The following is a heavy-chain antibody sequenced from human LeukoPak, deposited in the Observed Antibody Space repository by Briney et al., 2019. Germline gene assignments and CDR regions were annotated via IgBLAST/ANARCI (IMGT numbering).Heavy chain of an antibody. CDR2: INPNSGGT. D-gene: IGHD3-10*01. CDR1: GYTFTGYY. J-gene: IGHJ4*02. CDR3: ARRNHYYVSYYFDY. V-gene: IGHV1-2*02. Sequence: VASVKVSCKASGYTFTGYYMHWVRQAPGQGLEWMGWINPNSGGTNYAQKFQGRVTMTRDTSISTAYMELSRLRSDDTAVYYCARRNHYYVSYYFDYWGQGTLVTVSS.